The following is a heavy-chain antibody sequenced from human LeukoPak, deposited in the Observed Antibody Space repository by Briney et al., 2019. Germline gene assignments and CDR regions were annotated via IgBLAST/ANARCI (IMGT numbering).Heavy chain of an antibody. CDR1: GGSISSSSYY. D-gene: IGHD3-16*01. J-gene: IGHJ3*02. CDR2: IYYSGST. Sequence: SETLSLTCTVSGGSISSSSYYWSWIRQPPGKGLEWIGYIYYSGSTNYNPSLKSRVTISVDTSKNQFSLKLSSVTAADTAVYYCAREGGGARDAFDIWGQGTMVTVSS. CDR3: AREGGGARDAFDI. V-gene: IGHV4-61*01.